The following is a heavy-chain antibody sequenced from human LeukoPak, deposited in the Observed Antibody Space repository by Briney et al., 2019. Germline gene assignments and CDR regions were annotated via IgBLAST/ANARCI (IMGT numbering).Heavy chain of an antibody. CDR3: ATDLGAMDTAMVTWGPYYYYGMDV. CDR2: FDPEDGET. D-gene: IGHD5-18*01. J-gene: IGHJ6*02. CDR1: GYTFTSYG. Sequence: ASVKVSCKASGYTFTSYGISWVRQAPGQGLEWMGGFDPEDGETIYAQRFQGRVTMTEDTSTDTAYMELSSLRSEDTAVYYCATDLGAMDTAMVTWGPYYYYGMDVWGQGTAVTVSS. V-gene: IGHV1-24*01.